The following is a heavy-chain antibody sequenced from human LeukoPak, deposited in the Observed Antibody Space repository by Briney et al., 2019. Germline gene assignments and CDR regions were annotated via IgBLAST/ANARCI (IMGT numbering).Heavy chain of an antibody. V-gene: IGHV1-69*13. J-gene: IGHJ6*02. CDR2: IIPIFGTA. D-gene: IGHD2-2*01. CDR3: ASSVVPAAYYYYYYGMDV. Sequence: GASVKVSCKASGGTFSSYAISWVRQAPGQGLERMGGIIPIFGTANYAQKFQGRVTITADESTSTAYMELSSLRSEDTAVYYCASSVVPAAYYYYYYGMDVWGQGTTVTVSS. CDR1: GGTFSSYA.